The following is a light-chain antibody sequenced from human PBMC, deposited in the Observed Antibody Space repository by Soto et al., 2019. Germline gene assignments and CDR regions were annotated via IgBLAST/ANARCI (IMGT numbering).Light chain of an antibody. CDR2: VAS. J-gene: IGKJ4*01. CDR3: QQYNNWPLT. CDR1: QSISSS. Sequence: EIVMTQSPASLSVSPGERATLSCRASQSISSSLAWYQQRPGQPPRLLIYVASARATGVPARFTGSGSGTDFTLNISSLQSEDVAVYYCQQYNNWPLTFGGGTKVDI. V-gene: IGKV3-15*01.